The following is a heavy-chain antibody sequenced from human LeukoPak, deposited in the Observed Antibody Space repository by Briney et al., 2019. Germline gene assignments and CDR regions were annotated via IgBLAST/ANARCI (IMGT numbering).Heavy chain of an antibody. CDR1: GYSLSGLS. CDR2: FNPENKET. CDR3: ATTHSISDY. D-gene: IGHD3-3*02. Sequence: ASVKVSCKASGYSLSGLSIHWLRQAPGKGLEWMGGFNPENKETIYAQKFQGRVTMTEDTSTDTAYMELSSLRSEDTAVYYCATTHSISDYWGQGTLVTVSS. V-gene: IGHV1-24*01. J-gene: IGHJ4*02.